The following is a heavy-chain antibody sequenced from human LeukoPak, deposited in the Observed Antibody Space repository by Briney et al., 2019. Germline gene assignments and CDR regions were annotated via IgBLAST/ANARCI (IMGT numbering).Heavy chain of an antibody. CDR1: GGSISSGGYS. CDR2: IYHSGNT. V-gene: IGHV4-39*07. D-gene: IGHD6-19*01. J-gene: IGHJ4*02. CDR3: ARGLQSSGWYNY. Sequence: SETLSLTCAVSGGSISSGGYSWNWIRQPPGKGLEWIGSIYHSGNTYYNPSLKSRVTISVDTSKNQFSLILSSVTAADTAVYHCARGLQSSGWYNYWGQGTLVTVTS.